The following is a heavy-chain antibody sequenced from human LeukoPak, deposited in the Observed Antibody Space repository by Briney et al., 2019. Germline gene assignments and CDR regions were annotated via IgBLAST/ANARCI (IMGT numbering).Heavy chain of an antibody. Sequence: LVKVSCKASGGTFSSYAISWVRQAPGQGLEWMGRIIPILGIANYAQKFQGRVTITADKSTSTAYMELSSLRSEDTAVYYCASQSSYYYGSGSYFDYWGQGTLVTVSS. J-gene: IGHJ4*02. D-gene: IGHD3-10*01. V-gene: IGHV1-69*04. CDR3: ASQSSYYYGSGSYFDY. CDR1: GGTFSSYA. CDR2: IIPILGIA.